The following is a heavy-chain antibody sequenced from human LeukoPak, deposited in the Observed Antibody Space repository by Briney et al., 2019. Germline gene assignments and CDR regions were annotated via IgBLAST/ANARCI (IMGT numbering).Heavy chain of an antibody. CDR2: INHSGST. Sequence: PSETLSLTCAVYGGSFSGYYWSWIRQPPGKGLEWIGEINHSGSTNYNPSLKSRVTISVDTPKNQFSLKVNSVTAADTAVYYCARENCDILTGYYTWWFDPWGQGTLVTVSS. J-gene: IGHJ5*02. CDR1: GGSFSGYY. V-gene: IGHV4-34*01. D-gene: IGHD3-9*01. CDR3: ARENCDILTGYYTWWFDP.